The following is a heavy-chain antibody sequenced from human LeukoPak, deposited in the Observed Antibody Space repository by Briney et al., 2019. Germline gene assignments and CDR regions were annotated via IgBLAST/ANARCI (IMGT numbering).Heavy chain of an antibody. J-gene: IGHJ6*03. CDR2: IIPIFGTA. CDR3: ARGQSPYDFWSGPQGKYYYYYYYMDV. Sequence: ASVKVSCKASGGTFSSYAISWVRQAPGQGLEWMGGIIPIFGTANYAQKFQGRVTITADKSTSTAYMELSSLRSEDTAVYYCARGQSPYDFWSGPQGKYYYYYYYMDVWGKGTTVTVSS. D-gene: IGHD3-3*01. CDR1: GGTFSSYA. V-gene: IGHV1-69*06.